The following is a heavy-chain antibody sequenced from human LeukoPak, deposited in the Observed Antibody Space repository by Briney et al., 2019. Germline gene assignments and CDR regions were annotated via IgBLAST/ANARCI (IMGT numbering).Heavy chain of an antibody. D-gene: IGHD4-17*01. CDR1: GFTFSSYA. V-gene: IGHV3-23*01. Sequence: GGSLRLSCAASGFTFSSYAMSWVRQAPGKGLEWVSAISGSGGSTYYADSVKGRFTISRDNSKNTLYLQMNSLRAGDTAVYYCAKATVTSYYYYGMDVWGQGTTVTVSS. CDR3: AKATVTSYYYYGMDV. J-gene: IGHJ6*02. CDR2: ISGSGGST.